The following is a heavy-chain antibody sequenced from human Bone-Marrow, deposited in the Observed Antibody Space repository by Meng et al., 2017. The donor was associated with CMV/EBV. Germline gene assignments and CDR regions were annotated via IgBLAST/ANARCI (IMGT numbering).Heavy chain of an antibody. CDR1: GFTFTTYE. Sequence: GESLKISCAASGFTFTTYEMNWVRQAPGKGLEWVSYISSGGGTIYYADSVRGRFTLSRDNDKNSLHLQMNSLRAEDTAVYYCARELGGGFWSGYFDYWGQGTLVTVSS. CDR3: ARELGGGFWSGYFDY. CDR2: ISSGGGTI. D-gene: IGHD3-3*01. V-gene: IGHV3-48*03. J-gene: IGHJ4*02.